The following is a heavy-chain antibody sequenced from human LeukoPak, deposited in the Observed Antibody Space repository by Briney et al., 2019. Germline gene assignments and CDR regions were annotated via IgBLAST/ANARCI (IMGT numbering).Heavy chain of an antibody. D-gene: IGHD3-3*01. Sequence: ASVKVSCKASGYTFTSYDINWVRQATGQGLEWMGWMNPNSGNTGYAQKFQGRVTMTRNTSISTAYMELSSLRSEDTAVYYCARDFFEGPYGPRDSWFDPWGQGTLVTVSS. V-gene: IGHV1-8*01. J-gene: IGHJ5*02. CDR2: MNPNSGNT. CDR1: GYTFTSYD. CDR3: ARDFFEGPYGPRDSWFDP.